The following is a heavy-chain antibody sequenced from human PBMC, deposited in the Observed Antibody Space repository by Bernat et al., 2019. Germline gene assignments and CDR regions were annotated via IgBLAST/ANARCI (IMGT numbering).Heavy chain of an antibody. D-gene: IGHD6-6*01. CDR3: ARGIEHSNSGFDY. J-gene: IGHJ4*02. V-gene: IGHV3-11*05. CDR1: GFTFSDSY. Sequence: QVLLVESGGGLVKPGGSLRLSCAASGFTFSDSYMSWIRQAPGKGLEWLSYISSSSSYTYYADSVRGRFTISRDNAKNSLYLQMNSLRAEDMAVYYCARGIEHSNSGFDYWGQGTLVTVSS. CDR2: ISSSSSYT.